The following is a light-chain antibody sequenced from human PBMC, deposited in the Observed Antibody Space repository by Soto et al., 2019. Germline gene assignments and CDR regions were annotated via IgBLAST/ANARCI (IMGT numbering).Light chain of an antibody. V-gene: IGKV1-39*01. J-gene: IGKJ4*01. Sequence: DIQLTQSPSSISASVGHRFTIPCRASQSIGSYLNWYQQKQGKAPNLLIHGGSILQSGVPPRLSGGGGGTDLTLTISSMQTEDVAAYYCQKYNSATLTFGGGTKVDI. CDR2: GGS. CDR1: QSIGSY. CDR3: QKYNSATLT.